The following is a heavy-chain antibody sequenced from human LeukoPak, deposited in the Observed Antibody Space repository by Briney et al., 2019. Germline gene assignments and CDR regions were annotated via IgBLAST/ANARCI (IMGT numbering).Heavy chain of an antibody. D-gene: IGHD3-16*02. CDR3: ARGLGSNDYVWGSYPPTNWFDP. J-gene: IGHJ5*02. Sequence: PSQTLSLTCTVSGGSISSGGYYWSWIRQHPGKGLEWIGYIYYSGSTYYNPSLKSRVTISVDTSKNQFSLKLSSVTAADTAVYYCARGLGSNDYVWGSYPPTNWFDPWGQGTLVTVSS. V-gene: IGHV4-31*03. CDR2: IYYSGST. CDR1: GGSISSGGYY.